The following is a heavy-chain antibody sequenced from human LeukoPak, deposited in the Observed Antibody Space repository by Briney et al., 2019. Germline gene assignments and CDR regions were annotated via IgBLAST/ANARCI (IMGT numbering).Heavy chain of an antibody. D-gene: IGHD1-26*01. Sequence: PGGSLRLSCAASGVTFDNYAMHWVRQAPGKGLEGVSYISWNGGSIGYGDSVKGRFTISRDNAKNSLYLQMNSLRAEDTALYYCAKGQVGATGYFDYWGQGTLVTISS. V-gene: IGHV3-9*01. J-gene: IGHJ4*02. CDR1: GVTFDNYA. CDR2: ISWNGGSI. CDR3: AKGQVGATGYFDY.